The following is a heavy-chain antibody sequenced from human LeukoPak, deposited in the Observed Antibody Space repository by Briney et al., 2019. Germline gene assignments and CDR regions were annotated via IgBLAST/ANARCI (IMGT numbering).Heavy chain of an antibody. CDR2: IYSIGST. J-gene: IGHJ1*01. Sequence: PSETLSLTCTVSDDSISTTSYYWGWIRQPPGKGLEWIGSIYSIGSTYYNPSLKSRVTISVDTSKSQFSLKLAYVTAADTAVYYCATAVEGAIRYFQHWGPGTLVTVSS. CDR3: ATAVEGAIRYFQH. D-gene: IGHD1-26*01. CDR1: DDSISTTSYY. V-gene: IGHV4-39*01.